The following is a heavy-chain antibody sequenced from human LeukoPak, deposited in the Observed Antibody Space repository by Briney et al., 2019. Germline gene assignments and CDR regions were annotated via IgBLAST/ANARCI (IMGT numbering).Heavy chain of an antibody. CDR2: IYYSGST. V-gene: IGHV4-59*01. CDR1: GVSISSYY. J-gene: IGHJ4*02. CDR3: ARTDYFFDH. Sequence: SETLSLTCTVSGVSISSYYWSWIRQPPGKGLEWIGYIYYSGSTNFIPSLKSRVTMSVDTSKNQFSLKLTSVTAADTAVYYCARTDYFFDHWGQGTLVTVSS. D-gene: IGHD3/OR15-3a*01.